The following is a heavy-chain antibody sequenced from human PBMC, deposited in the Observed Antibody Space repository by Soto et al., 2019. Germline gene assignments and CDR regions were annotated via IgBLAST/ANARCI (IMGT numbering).Heavy chain of an antibody. CDR1: GYSIRYGYS. J-gene: IGHJ4*02. CDR3: ARYDIGVVPAIGFEY. CDR2: FHHSGST. Sequence: SETLSLTCAVSGYSIRYGYSWAWIRQPPGEGLEWIGSFHHSGSTYYNPSLWSRITISGDTSTNQFSLKLTSVTAAYTAVYYCARYDIGVVPAIGFEYWGQGAVVTVSS. V-gene: IGHV4-38-2*01. D-gene: IGHD2-2*01.